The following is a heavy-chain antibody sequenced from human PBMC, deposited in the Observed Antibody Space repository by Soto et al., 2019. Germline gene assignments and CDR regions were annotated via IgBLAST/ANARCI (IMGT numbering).Heavy chain of an antibody. Sequence: ASVKVSCKASGYTFTGYYMHWVRQAPGQGLEWMGWINPNSGGTNYAQKFQGRVTMTRDTSIRTAYMELSRLRSDDTAVYYRASEESNGDAKEAYYYDSSGYYGGWFDPWGKGTLVTVSS. CDR2: INPNSGGT. V-gene: IGHV1-2*02. J-gene: IGHJ5*02. D-gene: IGHD3-22*01. CDR1: GYTFTGYY. CDR3: ASEESNGDAKEAYYYDSSGYYGGWFDP.